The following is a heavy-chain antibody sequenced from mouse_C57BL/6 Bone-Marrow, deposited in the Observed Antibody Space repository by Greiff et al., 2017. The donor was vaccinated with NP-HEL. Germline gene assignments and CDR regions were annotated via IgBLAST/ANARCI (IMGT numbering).Heavy chain of an antibody. V-gene: IGHV1-63*01. CDR2: IYPGGGYT. Sequence: LVESGAELVRPGTSVKMSCKASGYTFTNYWIGWAKQRPGHGLEWIGDIYPGGGYTNYNEKFKGKATLTADKSSSTAYMQFSSLTSEDSAIYYCARWGTYFDYWGQGTTLTVSS. D-gene: IGHD3-3*01. CDR3: ARWGTYFDY. J-gene: IGHJ2*01. CDR1: GYTFTNYW.